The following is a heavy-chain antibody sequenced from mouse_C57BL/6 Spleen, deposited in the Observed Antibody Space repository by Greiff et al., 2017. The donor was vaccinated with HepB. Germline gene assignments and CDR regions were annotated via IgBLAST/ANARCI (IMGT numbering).Heavy chain of an antibody. CDR2: IYPRSGNT. Sequence: QVQLKESGAELARPGASVKLSCKASGYTFTSYGISWVKQRTGQGLEWIGEIYPRSGNTYYNEKFKGKATLTADKSSSTAYMELRSLTSEDSAVYFCARGDYYGSSYPMDYWGQGTSVTVSS. J-gene: IGHJ4*01. D-gene: IGHD1-1*01. V-gene: IGHV1-81*01. CDR1: GYTFTSYG. CDR3: ARGDYYGSSYPMDY.